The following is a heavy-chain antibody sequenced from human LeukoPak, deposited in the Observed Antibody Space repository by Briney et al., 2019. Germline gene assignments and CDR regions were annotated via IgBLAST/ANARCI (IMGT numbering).Heavy chain of an antibody. CDR2: ISSSSSYI. CDR3: ARDLGRGNTPFDY. J-gene: IGHJ4*02. CDR1: GFTFSSYS. Sequence: GGSLRLSCAASGFTFSSYSMNWVRQAPGKGLEWVSSISSSSSYIYYADSVKGRFTISRDNAKNSLYLQMNSLRAEDTALYYCARDLGRGNTPFDYWGQGTLVTVSS. D-gene: IGHD3-16*01. V-gene: IGHV3-21*01.